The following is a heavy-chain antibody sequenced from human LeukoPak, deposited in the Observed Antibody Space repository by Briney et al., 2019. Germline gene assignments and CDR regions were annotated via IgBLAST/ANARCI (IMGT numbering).Heavy chain of an antibody. CDR1: GGSISSYY. V-gene: IGHV4-59*01. J-gene: IGHJ6*03. D-gene: IGHD1-26*01. Sequence: SETLSLTCTVSGGSISSYYWSWIRQPPGKGLEWIGYIYYSGSTNYNPSLKSRVTISVDTSKNQVSLKLSSVTAADTAVYYCARLSWELHLKYYYNFYYMAVWGKGTTVTVSS. CDR3: ARLSWELHLKYYYNFYYMAV. CDR2: IYYSGST.